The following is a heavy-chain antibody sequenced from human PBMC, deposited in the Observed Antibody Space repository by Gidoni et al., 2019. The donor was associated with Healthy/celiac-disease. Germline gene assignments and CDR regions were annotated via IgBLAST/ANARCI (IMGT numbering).Heavy chain of an antibody. J-gene: IGHJ3*02. CDR1: GGSISRLSYY. V-gene: IGHV4-39*01. D-gene: IGHD1-1*01. CDR3: ARQDRPWYNWNDHYAFDI. Sequence: QLQLQESGPGLVKPSETLSLPCTVPGGSISRLSYYWCWIRQPPGKGLEWIGSIYYSGSTYYNPSLKSRVTISVDTSKNQFSLKLSSVTAADTAVYYCARQDRPWYNWNDHYAFDIWGQGTMVTVSS. CDR2: IYYSGST.